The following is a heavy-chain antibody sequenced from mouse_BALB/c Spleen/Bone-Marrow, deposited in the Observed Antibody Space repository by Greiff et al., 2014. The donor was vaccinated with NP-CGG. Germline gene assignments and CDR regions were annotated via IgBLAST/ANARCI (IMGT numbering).Heavy chain of an antibody. J-gene: IGHJ3*01. CDR1: GYTFTDYN. D-gene: IGHD2-3*01. V-gene: IGHV1S29*02. CDR3: AGGVADGYSFGVAY. Sequence: SGPELVKPGASVKLSCKASGYTFTDYNMHWVKQSPGKSLEWIGYIYPGNGGTDYKEKFKGKATLTVDNSSSTAYIQLRSMTSESSAADDCAGGVADGYSFGVAYWGQGTPVTVS. CDR2: IYPGNGGT.